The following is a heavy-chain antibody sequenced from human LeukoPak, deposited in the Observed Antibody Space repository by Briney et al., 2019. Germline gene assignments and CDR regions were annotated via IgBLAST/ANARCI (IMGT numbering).Heavy chain of an antibody. CDR2: IIPIFGTA. CDR3: ASVRKYYDILTGYSPGWFDP. J-gene: IGHJ5*02. V-gene: IGHV1-69*13. D-gene: IGHD3-9*01. CDR1: GGTFSSYA. Sequence: GASVKVSCKASGGTFSSYAISWVRQAPGQGLEWMGGIIPIFGTANYAQKFQGRVTITADESTSTAYMELSSLRSEDTAVYYCASVRKYYDILTGYSPGWFDPWGQGTLVTVSS.